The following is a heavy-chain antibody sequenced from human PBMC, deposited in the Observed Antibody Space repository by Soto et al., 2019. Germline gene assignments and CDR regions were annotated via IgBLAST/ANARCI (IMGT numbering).Heavy chain of an antibody. CDR2: IYYSGST. CDR3: TRSIQH. Sequence: QVQLQESGPGLVKPSQTLSLTCTDSGASITSGGYYWSCIRQHPGKGLEWIGYIYYSGSTYYNPSLQSRVAISVDTSKNQFSLKLSSVTAADTAVYYCTRSIQHWGQGTLVTVSS. J-gene: IGHJ1*01. V-gene: IGHV4-31*03. CDR1: GASITSGGYY.